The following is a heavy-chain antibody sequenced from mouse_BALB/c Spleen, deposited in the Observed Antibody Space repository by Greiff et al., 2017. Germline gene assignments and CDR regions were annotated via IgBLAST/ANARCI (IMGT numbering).Heavy chain of an antibody. D-gene: IGHD1-1*02. CDR1: GYSITSGYY. J-gene: IGHJ2*01. V-gene: IGHV3-6*02. Sequence: EVQRVESGPGLVKPSQSLSLTCSVTGYSITSGYYWNWIRQFPGNKLEWMGYISYDGSNNYNPSLKNRISITRDTSKNQFFLKLNSVTTEDTATYYCARGDYGRFDYWGQGTTLTVSS. CDR3: ARGDYGRFDY. CDR2: ISYDGSN.